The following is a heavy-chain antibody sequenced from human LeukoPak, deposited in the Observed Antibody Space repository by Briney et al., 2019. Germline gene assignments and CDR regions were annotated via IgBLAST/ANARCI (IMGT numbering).Heavy chain of an antibody. V-gene: IGHV3-20*04. CDR3: ARGARGVSGYYFDY. CDR2: INWNGGST. D-gene: IGHD3-10*01. Sequence: GGSLRLSCAASGFTFDDYGMSWVRQAPGKGLAWGSGINWNGGSTGYANSVKGRFTISRDNAKNSLYLQMNSLRAEDTALYYCARGARGVSGYYFDYWGQGTLVTVSS. J-gene: IGHJ4*02. CDR1: GFTFDDYG.